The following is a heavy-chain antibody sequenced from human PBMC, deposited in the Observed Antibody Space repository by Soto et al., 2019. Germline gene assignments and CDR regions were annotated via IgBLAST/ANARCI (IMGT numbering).Heavy chain of an antibody. D-gene: IGHD5-12*01. CDR1: GFTFSSYG. Sequence: VGSLRLSCAASGFTFSSYGMHWVRQAPGKGLEWVAVISYDGSNKYYADSVKGRFTISRDNSKNTLYLQMNSLRAEDTAVYYCAKGEMATNFDYWGQGTLVTVSS. CDR2: ISYDGSNK. CDR3: AKGEMATNFDY. V-gene: IGHV3-30*18. J-gene: IGHJ4*02.